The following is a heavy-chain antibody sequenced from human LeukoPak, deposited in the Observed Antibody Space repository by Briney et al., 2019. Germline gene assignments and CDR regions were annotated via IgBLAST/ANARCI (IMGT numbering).Heavy chain of an antibody. CDR1: GYTFTSYG. D-gene: IGHD2-2*01. V-gene: IGHV1-69*05. CDR2: IIPIFGTA. CDR3: ARDHCSSTSCYWFDP. J-gene: IGHJ5*02. Sequence: SVTVSCKASGYTFTSYGISWVRQAPGQGLEWMGGIIPIFGTANYAQKFQGRVTITTDESTSTAYMELSSLRSEDTAVYYCARDHCSSTSCYWFDPWGQGTLVTVSS.